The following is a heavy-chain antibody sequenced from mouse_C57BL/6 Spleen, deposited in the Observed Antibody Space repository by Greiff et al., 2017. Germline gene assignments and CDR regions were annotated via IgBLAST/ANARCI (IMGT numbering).Heavy chain of an antibody. J-gene: IGHJ3*01. CDR2: IYPGSGST. V-gene: IGHV1-55*01. CDR1: GYTFTDYC. CDR3: ARALLGGTHDGIDY. Sequence: VQLQQPGPELVKPGASVKISCKASGYTFTDYCMNWVKQRHGQSLEWIGDIYPGSGSTNYNEKFKSKATLTVDTSSSTAYMQLRSLTSEDSAVYYCARALLGGTHDGIDYWGQGTLVTVSA. D-gene: IGHD4-1*01.